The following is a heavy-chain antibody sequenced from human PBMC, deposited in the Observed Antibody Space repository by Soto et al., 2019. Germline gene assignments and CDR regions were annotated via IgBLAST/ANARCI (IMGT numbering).Heavy chain of an antibody. J-gene: IGHJ4*02. Sequence: ASVKVSCKASGYTFTGYYMHWVRQAPGQGLEWMGWINPNSGGTNYAQKFQGWVTMTRDTSISTAYMELSRLRSDDTAVYYCARADIVATELFDYWGQGTLVTVSS. CDR3: ARADIVATELFDY. CDR2: INPNSGGT. CDR1: GYTFTGYY. V-gene: IGHV1-2*04. D-gene: IGHD5-12*01.